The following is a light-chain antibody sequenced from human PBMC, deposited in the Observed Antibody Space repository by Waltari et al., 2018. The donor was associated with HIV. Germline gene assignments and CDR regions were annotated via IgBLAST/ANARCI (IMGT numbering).Light chain of an antibody. CDR2: DVT. J-gene: IGLJ2*01. Sequence: QSALTQPRSVSGSPGQSVTISCTRTGSDVGNFNFVSWYQHLPAKAPKLLISDVTKRPSGVPDRFSGSKSGDTASLTISGLQAEDEADYYCCTYAAKYVLFGGGTNLTVL. CDR1: GSDVGNFNF. CDR3: CTYAAKYVL. V-gene: IGLV2-11*01.